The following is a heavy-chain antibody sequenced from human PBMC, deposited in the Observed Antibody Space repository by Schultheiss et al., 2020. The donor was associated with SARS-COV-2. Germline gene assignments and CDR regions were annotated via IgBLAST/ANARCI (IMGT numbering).Heavy chain of an antibody. J-gene: IGHJ4*02. D-gene: IGHD6-19*01. CDR1: GGSISSSSYY. Sequence: SETLSLTCTVSGGSISSSSYYWGWIRQPPGKGLEWIGSIYYSGSTYYNPSLKSRVTISVDTSKNQFSLKLSSVTAADTAVYYCARAYSSGLDYWGQGTLVTVSS. CDR2: IYYSGST. CDR3: ARAYSSGLDY. V-gene: IGHV4-39*01.